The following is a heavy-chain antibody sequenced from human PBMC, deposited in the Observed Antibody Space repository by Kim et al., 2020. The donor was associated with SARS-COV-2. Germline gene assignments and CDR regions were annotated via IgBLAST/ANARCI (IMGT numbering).Heavy chain of an antibody. J-gene: IGHJ4*02. CDR2: INHSGST. CDR1: GGSFSGYY. D-gene: IGHD6-19*01. V-gene: IGHV4-34*01. CDR3: ARGPWLVDY. Sequence: SETLSLTCAVYGGSFSGYYWSWIRQPPGKGLEWIGEINHSGSTNYNPSLKSRVTISVDTSKNQFSLKLSSVTAADTAVYYCARGPWLVDYWGQGTLVTVS.